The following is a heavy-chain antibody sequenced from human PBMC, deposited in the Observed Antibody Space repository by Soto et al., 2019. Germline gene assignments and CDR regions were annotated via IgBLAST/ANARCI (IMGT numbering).Heavy chain of an antibody. J-gene: IGHJ3*02. V-gene: IGHV1-46*01. Sequence: GASVKVSCKASGYTFTSYYMHWVRQAPGQGLEWMGIINPSGGSTSYAQKFQGRVTMTRDTSTSTVYMELGSLRSEDTAVYYCARGAIPDYDFWSGYYPPDAFDIWGQGTMVTVSS. CDR3: ARGAIPDYDFWSGYYPPDAFDI. CDR1: GYTFTSYY. CDR2: INPSGGST. D-gene: IGHD3-3*01.